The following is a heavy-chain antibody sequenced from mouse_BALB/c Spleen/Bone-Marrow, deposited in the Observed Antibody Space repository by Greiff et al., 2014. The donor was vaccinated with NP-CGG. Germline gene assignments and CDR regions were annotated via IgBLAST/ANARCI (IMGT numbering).Heavy chain of an antibody. CDR1: GFTFNTYA. Sequence: EVQGVESGGGLVQPKGSLKLSCAASGFTFNTYAMNWVRQAPGKGLEWVARIRSKSNNYATYYADSVKDRFTISRDDSQSMLYLQTNNLKTEDTAMYYCVSHGSWFAYWGQGTLVTVSA. V-gene: IGHV10-1*02. CDR3: VSHGSWFAY. CDR2: IRSKSNNYAT. J-gene: IGHJ3*01.